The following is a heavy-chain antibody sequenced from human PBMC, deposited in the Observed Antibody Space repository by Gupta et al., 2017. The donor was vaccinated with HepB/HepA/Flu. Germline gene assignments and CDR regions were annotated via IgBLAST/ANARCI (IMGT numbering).Heavy chain of an antibody. CDR3: ARDIAVAGRPKGGYGMDV. Sequence: QVQLQESGPGLVKPSQTLSLTCTVSGGSISSGGYYWSWIRQHPGKGLEWIGYIYYSGGTYYNPSLKSRVTISVDTSKNQFSLKLSSVTAADTAVYYCARDIAVAGRPKGGYGMDVWGQGTTVTVSS. J-gene: IGHJ6*02. V-gene: IGHV4-31*03. CDR1: GGSISSGGYY. D-gene: IGHD6-19*01. CDR2: IYYSGGT.